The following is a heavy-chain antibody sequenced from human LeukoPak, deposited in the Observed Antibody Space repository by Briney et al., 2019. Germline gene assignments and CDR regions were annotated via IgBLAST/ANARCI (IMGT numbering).Heavy chain of an antibody. Sequence: ASVKVSCKASGYTFTHYYIHWVRQAPGQGLEWMGWINPNTGGTNYAQKFQGRVTMTRDTSISTAYMELSRLRSDDTAVFYCARGASVSVLYYFYYYMDVWGKGTTVTISS. D-gene: IGHD2/OR15-2a*01. CDR3: ARGASVSVLYYFYYYMDV. J-gene: IGHJ6*03. CDR1: GYTFTHYY. V-gene: IGHV1-2*02. CDR2: INPNTGGT.